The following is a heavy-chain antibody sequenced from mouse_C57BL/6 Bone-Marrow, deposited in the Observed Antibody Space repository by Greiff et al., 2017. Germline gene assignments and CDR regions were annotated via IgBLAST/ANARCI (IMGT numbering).Heavy chain of an antibody. CDR2: INPNNGGT. V-gene: IGHV1-26*01. D-gene: IGHD2-10*01. Sequence: VQLQQSGPELVKPGASVKISCKASGYTFTDYYMNWVKQSHGKSLEWIGDINPNNGGTSYNQKFKGKATLTVDTSSRTAYMELRSLTSEDSAVYYSARVLLWYAMDYWGQGTSVTVAS. CDR1: GYTFTDYY. J-gene: IGHJ4*01. CDR3: ARVLLWYAMDY.